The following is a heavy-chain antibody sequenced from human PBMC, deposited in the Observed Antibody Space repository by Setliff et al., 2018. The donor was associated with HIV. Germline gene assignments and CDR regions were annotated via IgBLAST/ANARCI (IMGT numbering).Heavy chain of an antibody. CDR3: AKELAASGLGYFDS. J-gene: IGHJ4*02. D-gene: IGHD3-22*01. CDR1: GFTFTNAW. Sequence: GGSLRLSCAASGFTFTNAWMSWVRQAPGKGLEWVGRIKSKTDGERTFYADSVKGRFTISRDNSKNTVYLQMNSLRAEDTAEYYCAKELAASGLGYFDSWGRGILVTVSS. CDR2: IKSKTDGERT. V-gene: IGHV3-15*01.